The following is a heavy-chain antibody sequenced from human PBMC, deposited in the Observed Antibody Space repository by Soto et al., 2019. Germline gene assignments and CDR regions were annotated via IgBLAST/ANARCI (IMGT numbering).Heavy chain of an antibody. V-gene: IGHV3-53*01. CDR2: IYSGGST. D-gene: IGHD2-15*01. CDR1: GFSVSNSY. J-gene: IGHJ4*02. CDR3: ARVGKPMVIGNYFDY. Sequence: ESGGGLIQPGGSLRLSCVASGFSVSNSYMSWVRQAPGKGLEWVSVIYSGGSTYYADSVKGRFTISRDISKNTVYLQLNSLRADDTAVYYCARVGKPMVIGNYFDYWGQGTLVTVSS.